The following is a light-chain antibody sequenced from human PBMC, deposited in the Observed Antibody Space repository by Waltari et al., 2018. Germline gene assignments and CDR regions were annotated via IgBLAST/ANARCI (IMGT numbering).Light chain of an antibody. CDR1: KIGSKH. J-gene: IGLJ1*01. V-gene: IGLV3-21*02. CDR2: DDG. Sequence: SYELTQPPSVSVAPGQTARITCDGDKIGSKHGHLYQHKPGQAPVLVVYDDGDRPSGIPERFSGSNSGNTAALTISRVDAGDEAEYYCQVWDSGTNHYVSGTVTKVTVL. CDR3: QVWDSGTNHYV.